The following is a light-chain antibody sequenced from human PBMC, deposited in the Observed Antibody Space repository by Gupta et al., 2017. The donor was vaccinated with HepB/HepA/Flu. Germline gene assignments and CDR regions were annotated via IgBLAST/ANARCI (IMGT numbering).Light chain of an antibody. J-gene: IGKJ4*01. CDR3: HQEYTIPFT. CDR1: QTILDSTNNKSS. V-gene: IGKV4-1*01. Sequence: DIVMTQSPASLAVSLGERATIYCKSSQTILDSTNNKSSLARYQHGPGQPPHLLIYCASTPESPVPDRFSGWGSGLAFTLSILSRQAEAVAVYCCHQEYTIPFTFGRGTKVEIK. CDR2: CAS.